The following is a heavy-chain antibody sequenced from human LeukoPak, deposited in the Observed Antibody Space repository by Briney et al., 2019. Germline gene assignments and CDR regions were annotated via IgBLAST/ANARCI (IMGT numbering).Heavy chain of an antibody. D-gene: IGHD1-1*01. CDR2: IYYSGST. V-gene: IGHV4-61*08. Sequence: SETLSLTCAVSGGSISSGGYSWSWIRQPPGKGLEWIGYIYYSGSTNYNPSLKSRVTISVDTSKNQFSLKLSSVTAADTAVYYCARVGGTNYYYYGMDVWGQGTTVTVSS. CDR3: ARVGGTNYYYYGMDV. J-gene: IGHJ6*02. CDR1: GGSISSGGYS.